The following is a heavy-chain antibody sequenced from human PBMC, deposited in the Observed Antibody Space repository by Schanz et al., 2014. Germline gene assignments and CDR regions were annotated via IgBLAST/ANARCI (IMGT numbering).Heavy chain of an antibody. CDR1: GFTFSSYS. Sequence: QVQLVESGGAVVQPGRSLRLSCAVSGFTFSSYSMHWVRQAPGKGLEWVALISYDGTIKVHADSVKGRFTISRDNAKNALYLQMNSLRAEDTAVYYCVRDTDYHFDYWGQGTLVTVSS. D-gene: IGHD4-17*01. CDR2: ISYDGTIK. V-gene: IGHV3-30*04. J-gene: IGHJ4*02. CDR3: VRDTDYHFDY.